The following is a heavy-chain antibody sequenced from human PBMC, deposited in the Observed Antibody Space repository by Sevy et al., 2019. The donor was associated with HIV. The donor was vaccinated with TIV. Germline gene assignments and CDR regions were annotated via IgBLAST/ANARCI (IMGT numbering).Heavy chain of an antibody. CDR2: IIPIFGTA. D-gene: IGHD2-2*01. Sequence: ASVKVSCKASGGTFSSYAISWVRQAPGQGLEWMGGIIPIFGTANYAQKFQGRVTITADESTSTAYMELSSLRSEDTAVYYCARGGKGYCSSTSCSHFDYWGQGTLVTASS. CDR1: GGTFSSYA. V-gene: IGHV1-69*13. J-gene: IGHJ4*02. CDR3: ARGGKGYCSSTSCSHFDY.